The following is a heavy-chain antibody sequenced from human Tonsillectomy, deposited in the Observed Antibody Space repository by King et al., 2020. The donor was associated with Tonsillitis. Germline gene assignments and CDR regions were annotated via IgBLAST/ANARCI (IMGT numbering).Heavy chain of an antibody. J-gene: IGHJ4*02. D-gene: IGHD4-17*01. CDR2: ISYDGSNK. Sequence: QLVQSGGGVVQPGKSLRVSCAASGFTFSSYAMHWVRQAPGKDLEWVAVISYDGSNKNYADSVKGRFTISRDNSKNTLYLQMNSLRPEDTAVYYCARARHLDYGDYYFDYWGQGTLVTVSS. CDR1: GFTFSSYA. V-gene: IGHV3-30-3*01. CDR3: ARARHLDYGDYYFDY.